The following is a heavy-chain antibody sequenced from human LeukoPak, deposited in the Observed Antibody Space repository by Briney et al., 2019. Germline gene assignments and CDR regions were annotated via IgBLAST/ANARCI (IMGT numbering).Heavy chain of an antibody. J-gene: IGHJ4*02. Sequence: SETLSLTCAVSGGSISSYYWSWIRQPPGRGLEWIGSIHYSGSTSYNSSLKSRVTISVDTSKNQFFLKLSSVTPADTAMYYCAREATRTDFWSGYHTSYYFDYWGQGTLVTVSS. CDR3: AREATRTDFWSGYHTSYYFDY. CDR2: IHYSGST. V-gene: IGHV4-59*01. CDR1: GGSISSYY. D-gene: IGHD3-3*01.